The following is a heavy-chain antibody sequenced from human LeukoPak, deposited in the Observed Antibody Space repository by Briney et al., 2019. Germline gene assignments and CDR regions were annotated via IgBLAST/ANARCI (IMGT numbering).Heavy chain of an antibody. CDR2: IYHSGST. CDR1: GYSISSGYY. D-gene: IGHD2-2*02. CDR3: ARAGDQLLYYYMDV. V-gene: IGHV4-38-2*02. J-gene: IGHJ6*03. Sequence: SETLSLTCTVSGYSISSGYYWGWIRQPPGKRLEWIGSIYHSGSTYYNPSLKSRVTISVDTSKNQFSLKLSSVTAADTAVYYCARAGDQLLYYYMDVWGKGTTVTVSS.